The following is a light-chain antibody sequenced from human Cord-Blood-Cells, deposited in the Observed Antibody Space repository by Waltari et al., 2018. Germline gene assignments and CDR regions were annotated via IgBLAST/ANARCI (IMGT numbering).Light chain of an antibody. J-gene: IGLJ1*01. CDR1: SPNIGSNY. V-gene: IGLV1-47*01. CDR2: RNN. Sequence: QSVLTQPPSASGTPGQRVPISCSGISPNIGSNYVNLYQQLPGTAPKLLIYRNNQRPSGVPDRFSGSKSGTSASLAISGLRSEDEADYYCAAWDDSLSGHYVFGTGTKVTVL. CDR3: AAWDDSLSGHYV.